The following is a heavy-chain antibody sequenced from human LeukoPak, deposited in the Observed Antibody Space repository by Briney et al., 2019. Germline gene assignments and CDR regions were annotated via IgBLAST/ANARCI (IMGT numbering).Heavy chain of an antibody. J-gene: IGHJ4*02. D-gene: IGHD6-19*01. V-gene: IGHV4-4*09. Sequence: SETLSLTCTVSGGSISSYYWSWIRQPPGRGLEWIGYIYTSGSTNYNPSLKSRVTISVDTSKNQFSLKLSSVTAADTAVYYCARRDSSGWRYYFDCWGQGTLVTVSS. CDR3: ARRDSSGWRYYFDC. CDR2: IYTSGST. CDR1: GGSISSYY.